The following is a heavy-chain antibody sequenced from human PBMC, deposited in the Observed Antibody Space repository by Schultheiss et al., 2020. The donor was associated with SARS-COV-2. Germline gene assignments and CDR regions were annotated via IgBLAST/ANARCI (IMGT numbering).Heavy chain of an antibody. V-gene: IGHV3-23*01. CDR1: GFTFSSYT. D-gene: IGHD2-15*01. J-gene: IGHJ5*02. CDR2: ISASAGYT. Sequence: GGSLRLSCAASGFTFSSYTMSWVRQTPGKGLEWVSAISASAGYTYYADSVKGRFTISRDTSKNTLYLQMNSLRAEDTAVYYCVRDRSWWTPYNCFDLWGRGTLVTVSS. CDR3: VRDRSWWTPYNCFDL.